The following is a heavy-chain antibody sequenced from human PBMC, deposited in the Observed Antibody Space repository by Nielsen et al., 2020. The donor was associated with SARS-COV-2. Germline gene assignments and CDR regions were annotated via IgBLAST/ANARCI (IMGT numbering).Heavy chain of an antibody. J-gene: IGHJ3*02. CDR3: ARVRITMIVVVDAFDI. V-gene: IGHV4-34*01. CDR2: INHSGST. D-gene: IGHD3-22*01. CDR1: GGSFSGYD. Sequence: SETLSLTCAVYGGSFSGYDWSWIRQPPGKGLEWIGEINHSGSTKYNPSLKSRVTISVDTSKNQFSLKLSSVTAADTAVYYCARVRITMIVVVDAFDIWGQGTMVTVSS.